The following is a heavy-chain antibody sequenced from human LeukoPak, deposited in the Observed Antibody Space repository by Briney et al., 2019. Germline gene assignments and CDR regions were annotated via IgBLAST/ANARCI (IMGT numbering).Heavy chain of an antibody. V-gene: IGHV3-23*01. CDR2: ISSRGDDT. Sequence: DPGGSLRLSCTASGFTFSTLAMSWVRQAPGKGLEWVSSISSRGDDTSYADSVKGRFTISRDNSKNTLYLQLNSLRVDDAAIYYCAKHRRSTLVTAYFDSWGQGTLVTVSS. CDR3: AKHRRSTLVTAYFDS. CDR1: GFTFSTLA. D-gene: IGHD2-21*02. J-gene: IGHJ4*02.